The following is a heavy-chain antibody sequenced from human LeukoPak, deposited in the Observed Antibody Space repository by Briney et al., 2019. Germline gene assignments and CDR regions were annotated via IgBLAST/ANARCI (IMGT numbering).Heavy chain of an antibody. CDR2: ISGDISTI. CDR1: GFTFTSYS. D-gene: IGHD3-16*01. J-gene: IGHJ4*02. CDR3: ARGAVLGNF. Sequence: GGSLRLSCAASGFTFTSYSMNWVRQAPRKGLEWVSYISGDISTIYYADSVKGRFTVSRDNAKNSLYLQMNSLRDEDTAVYYCARGAVLGNFWGQGTLVTVSS. V-gene: IGHV3-48*02.